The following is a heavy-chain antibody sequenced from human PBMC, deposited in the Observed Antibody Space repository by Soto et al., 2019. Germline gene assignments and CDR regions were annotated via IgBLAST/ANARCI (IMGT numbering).Heavy chain of an antibody. Sequence: QVQLVQSGAEVKKPGASVKVSCKASGYTFTSYYMHWVRQAPGQGLEWMGIINPSGGSTSYAQKFQGRVTMTRDTSTSTVYMELSSLSSEDTAVYYCARADGYDYDILTGYPDYWGQGTLVTVSS. J-gene: IGHJ4*02. CDR3: ARADGYDYDILTGYPDY. CDR1: GYTFTSYY. D-gene: IGHD3-9*01. V-gene: IGHV1-46*01. CDR2: INPSGGST.